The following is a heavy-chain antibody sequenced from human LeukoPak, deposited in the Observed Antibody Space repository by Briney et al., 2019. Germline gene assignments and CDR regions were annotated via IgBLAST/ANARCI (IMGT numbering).Heavy chain of an antibody. CDR2: VNWNGAST. CDR3: ARVGSPYSYYMDV. J-gene: IGHJ6*03. V-gene: IGHV3-20*04. CDR1: GFTFDDYG. Sequence: GGFLRLSCEASGFTFDDYGMSWVRQAPGKGLEWVSGVNWNGASTGYADSVKGRFTISRNNAMNSLFLQMNSLRAEDTALYYCARVGSPYSYYMDVWGKGTPVTVSS.